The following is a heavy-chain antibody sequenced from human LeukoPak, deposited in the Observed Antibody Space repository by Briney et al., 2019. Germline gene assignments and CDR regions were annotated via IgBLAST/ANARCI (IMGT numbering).Heavy chain of an antibody. D-gene: IGHD3-10*01. V-gene: IGHV3-43*02. J-gene: IGHJ4*02. CDR3: ARVGPGSGSYFDY. Sequence: GGSLRLSCAASGFTFDDYPMHWVRQVPGKGLEWVSLISGDGGTTYYADSVKGRFTISRDNAKNTLYLQMNSLRAEDTAVYYCARVGPGSGSYFDYWGQGTLVTVSS. CDR1: GFTFDDYP. CDR2: ISGDGGTT.